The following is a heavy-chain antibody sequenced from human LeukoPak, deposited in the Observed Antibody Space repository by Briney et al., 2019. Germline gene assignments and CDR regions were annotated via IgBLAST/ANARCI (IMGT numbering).Heavy chain of an antibody. D-gene: IGHD3-16*01. V-gene: IGHV3-20*03. J-gene: IGHJ4*02. CDR1: VFTFDDYG. CDR3: ARDVGENWFFDY. Sequence: GVSLRLSYASSVFTFDDYGISWVRQAPTKGLEWVSGINWNGGSTGYADSVKGRFTSSRDNAKNSLYLQMNSLRAEDTALYYCARDVGENWFFDYWGQGTLVTVSS. CDR2: INWNGGST.